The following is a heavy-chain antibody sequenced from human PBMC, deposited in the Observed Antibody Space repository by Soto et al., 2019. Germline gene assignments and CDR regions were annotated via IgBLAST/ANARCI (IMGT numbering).Heavy chain of an antibody. J-gene: IGHJ3*01. V-gene: IGHV3-48*03. CDR2: IATGGDRI. D-gene: IGHD3-10*02. CDR1: GFALDTYD. CDR3: AGEHLFMFASYDAFNV. Sequence: EEQLVESGGDLVQPGGSLRLSCTSSGFALDTYDMNWVRLAPGKDLEWISHIATGGDRIYYADSVKGRFTISRDNARNSRYQQKNSLRDEDTALYYCAGEHLFMFASYDAFNVWGQGTLVTVSS.